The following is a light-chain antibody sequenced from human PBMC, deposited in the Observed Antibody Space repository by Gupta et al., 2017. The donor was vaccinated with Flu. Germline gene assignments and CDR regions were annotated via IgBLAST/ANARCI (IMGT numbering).Light chain of an antibody. CDR2: QAS. CDR1: QSISSW. CDR3: QQYNGYPYT. J-gene: IGKJ2*01. Sequence: DIQMTQSPSTLSASVGDRGTTTCRASQSISSWLAWYQQKPGTAPRLLIYQASSLESGVPSRFSGSGSGTEFTLTISSLQPDDFATYYCQQYNGYPYTFGQGTKLEIK. V-gene: IGKV1-5*03.